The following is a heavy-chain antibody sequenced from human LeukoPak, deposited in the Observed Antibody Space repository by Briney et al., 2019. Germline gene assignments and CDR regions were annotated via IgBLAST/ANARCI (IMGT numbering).Heavy chain of an antibody. CDR2: ISYDGSNK. V-gene: IGHV3-30*03. D-gene: IGHD3-16*01. Sequence: GGSLRLSCAASGFTFSSYGMHWVRQAPGKGLEWVAVISYDGSNKYYADSVKGRFTISRDNSKNTLYLQMNSLRAEDTAVYYCARALGGYYGMDGWGQGTTVTVSS. CDR3: ARALGGYYGMDG. CDR1: GFTFSSYG. J-gene: IGHJ6*02.